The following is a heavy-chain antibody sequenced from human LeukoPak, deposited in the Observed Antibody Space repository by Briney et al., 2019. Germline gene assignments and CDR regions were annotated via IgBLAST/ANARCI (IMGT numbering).Heavy chain of an antibody. D-gene: IGHD3-16*02. Sequence: SETLSLTCTVSGASISSGDYYWSWIRQPPGKGLEWIGYIYYSGTTNYNPSLKTRVTISVDTPKNQFSLKLSSVTAADTAVYYCARGPNYVWGSYRYFDYWGQGTLVTVSS. CDR2: IYYSGTT. J-gene: IGHJ4*02. CDR1: GASISSGDYY. CDR3: ARGPNYVWGSYRYFDY. V-gene: IGHV4-30-4*01.